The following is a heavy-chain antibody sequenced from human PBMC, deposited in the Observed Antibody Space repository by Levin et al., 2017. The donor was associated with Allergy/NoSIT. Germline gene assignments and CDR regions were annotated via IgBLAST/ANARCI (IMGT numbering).Heavy chain of an antibody. CDR3: AKGADYLAP. J-gene: IGHJ5*02. CDR2: INHSGTT. Sequence: SETLSLTCTVYGESLSASYWSWIRQPPGQGPEWIGEINHSGTTNYNPSLKSRVTISIDTSKNQFSLKLTSVTAADTAVYYCAKGADYLAPWGQGTLVTVSS. V-gene: IGHV4-34*01. D-gene: IGHD4-11*01. CDR1: GESLSASY.